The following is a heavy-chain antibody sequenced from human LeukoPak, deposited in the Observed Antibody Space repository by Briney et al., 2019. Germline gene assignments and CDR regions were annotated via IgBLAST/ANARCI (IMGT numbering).Heavy chain of an antibody. CDR2: IYYSGST. V-gene: IGHV4-59*01. Sequence: SETLSQTCPVSGGSISSYYLSWIRQPPGKGLAGIGYIYYSGSTNYNPSLKSRVTISVDTSKNQFSLKLSSVTAADTAVYYCARDGEYCSGGSCYLYFDYWGQGTLVTVSS. J-gene: IGHJ4*02. D-gene: IGHD2-15*01. CDR1: GGSISSYY. CDR3: ARDGEYCSGGSCYLYFDY.